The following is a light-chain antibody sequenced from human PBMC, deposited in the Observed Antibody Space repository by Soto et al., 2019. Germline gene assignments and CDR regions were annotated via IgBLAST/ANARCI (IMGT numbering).Light chain of an antibody. CDR1: QSISSR. Sequence: DIQMTQSPSTLSASVGDRITITCRASQSISSRLAWYQQRPGKAPKLLIYKASSLESGVPSRFSGSGSGTEFTLTISSLQPDDFATYYCQQSNSYPLSFGQGTKVEIK. V-gene: IGKV1-5*03. J-gene: IGKJ1*01. CDR2: KAS. CDR3: QQSNSYPLS.